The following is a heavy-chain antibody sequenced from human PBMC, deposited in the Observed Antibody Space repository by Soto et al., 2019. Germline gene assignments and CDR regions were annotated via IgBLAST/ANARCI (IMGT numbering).Heavy chain of an antibody. CDR2: IIPIFGTA. CDR1: GGTFSSYA. D-gene: IGHD2-15*01. CDR3: ATTHHRMVVAASDY. V-gene: IGHV1-69*06. Sequence: QVQLVQSGAEVKKPGSSVKVSCKASGGTFSSYAISWVRQAPGQGLEWMGGIIPIFGTANYAQKFQGRVTITANKSTSTAYMELSSLRSEDTAVYYCATTHHRMVVAASDYWGQGTLVTVSS. J-gene: IGHJ4*02.